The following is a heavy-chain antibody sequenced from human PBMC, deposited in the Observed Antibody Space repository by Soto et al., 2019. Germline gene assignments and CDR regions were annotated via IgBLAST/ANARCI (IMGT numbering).Heavy chain of an antibody. Sequence: EVQLVESGGGLAQPGGSLRLSCAASGFTFSSYRVNWVRQAPGKGLEWVSNIWSASNINYADSVKGRFTVSRDNAKNSMSLQMNGLSDEDTAVYYCVRDYSFGFDYWGQGILVTVSS. J-gene: IGHJ4*02. D-gene: IGHD6-13*01. CDR2: IWSASNI. V-gene: IGHV3-48*02. CDR3: VRDYSFGFDY. CDR1: GFTFSSYR.